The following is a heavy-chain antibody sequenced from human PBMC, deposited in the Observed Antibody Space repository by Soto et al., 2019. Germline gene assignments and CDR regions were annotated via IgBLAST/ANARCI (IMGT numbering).Heavy chain of an antibody. CDR1: GYTFTGYY. J-gene: IGHJ4*02. D-gene: IGHD3-22*01. CDR3: ARDGQWLLRSFDY. V-gene: IGHV1-2*02. Sequence: ASVKVSCKASGYTFTGYYMHWVRQAPGQGLEWMGWINPNSGGANYAQKFQGRVTMTRDTSISTAYMELSRLRSDDTAVYYCARDGQWLLRSFDYWGQGTLVTVSS. CDR2: INPNSGGA.